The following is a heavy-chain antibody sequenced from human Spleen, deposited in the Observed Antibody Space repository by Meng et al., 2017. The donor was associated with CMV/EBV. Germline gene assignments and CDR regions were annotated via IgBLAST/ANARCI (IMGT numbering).Heavy chain of an antibody. V-gene: IGHV4-34*01. Sequence: GSLRLSCAVYGGSFRGYYWSWIRQPPGKGLEWIGEINHSGRATYNPSLESRVTMSIVTSKNEISLKLSSVTAADTAVYYCARGPMFIAAVGTNYFYYGLDVWGQGTTVTVSS. CDR3: ARGPMFIAAVGTNYFYYGLDV. CDR2: INHSGRA. CDR1: GGSFRGYY. D-gene: IGHD6-13*01. J-gene: IGHJ6*02.